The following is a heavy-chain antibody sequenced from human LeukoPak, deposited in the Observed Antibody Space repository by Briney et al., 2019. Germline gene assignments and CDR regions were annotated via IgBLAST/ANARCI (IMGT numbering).Heavy chain of an antibody. D-gene: IGHD2-2*01. J-gene: IGHJ4*02. Sequence: GGSLRLSCTASGFTFSDYWMTWVRQAPGKGLEWVANIKQDGSAKYYVDSVKGRFTISRDNAKNSLYLQMDSLRVEDTATYYCAKWRGSTSERSDYWGQGTLVTVSS. V-gene: IGHV3-7*01. CDR3: AKWRGSTSERSDY. CDR2: IKQDGSAK. CDR1: GFTFSDYW.